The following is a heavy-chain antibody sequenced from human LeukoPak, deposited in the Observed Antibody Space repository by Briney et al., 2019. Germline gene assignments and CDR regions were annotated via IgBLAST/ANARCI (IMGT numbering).Heavy chain of an antibody. Sequence: GGSLSLSCAASGFTFSSYSMNWVRQAPGKGLEWVSSISSSSSYIYYADSVKGRFTISRDNAKNSLYLQMNSLRAEDTAVYYCAKDRCSNGIGCYYYYMDVWGKGTTVTISS. CDR1: GFTFSSYS. CDR2: ISSSSSYI. V-gene: IGHV3-21*01. CDR3: AKDRCSNGIGCYYYYMDV. D-gene: IGHD2-8*01. J-gene: IGHJ6*03.